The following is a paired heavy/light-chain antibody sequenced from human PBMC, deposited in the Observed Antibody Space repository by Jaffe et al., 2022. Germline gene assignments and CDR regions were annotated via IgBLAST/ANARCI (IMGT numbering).Light chain of an antibody. Sequence: QSVLTQPPSASGTPGQRVTISCSGSNSNIGTNSVTWYQQLPGTAPKLLIYSNNQRPSGVPDRFSGSKSGTSASLAISGLQSEDEADYYCAAWDYTLNGRGVFGGGTKLTVL. V-gene: IGLV1-44*01. CDR3: AAWDYTLNGRGV. CDR1: NSNIGTNS. J-gene: IGLJ3*02. CDR2: SNN.
Heavy chain of an antibody. J-gene: IGHJ5*02. Sequence: QVQLQESGPGLVKPSETLSLTCTVSGDSINTNSYYWGWIRQPPEKGLEWIGSIYYSGNTYHNPSLKSRVTISLDTSKNQFSLKLTSVTAADTAVYYCARHDFSGLTNFGVPRNWFDPWGQGTLVTVSS. V-gene: IGHV4-39*01. D-gene: IGHD3-3*01. CDR3: ARHDFSGLTNFGVPRNWFDP. CDR1: GDSINTNSYY. CDR2: IYYSGNT.